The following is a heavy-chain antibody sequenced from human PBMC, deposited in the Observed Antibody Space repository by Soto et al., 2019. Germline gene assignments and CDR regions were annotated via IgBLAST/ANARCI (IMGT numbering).Heavy chain of an antibody. Sequence: QVQLVQSGAEVKKPGASVKVSCKASGDTFTDYYIHWVRQAPGQGLEWMGTVNPSGGHTTYAQHFMGRMTMTRDTSTSTLYMELTSLTSEDTAVYYCARGGHVVVVTAALDYWGQGTLGTVSS. D-gene: IGHD2-21*02. CDR3: ARGGHVVVVTAALDY. J-gene: IGHJ4*02. CDR2: VNPSGGHT. V-gene: IGHV1-46*01. CDR1: GDTFTDYY.